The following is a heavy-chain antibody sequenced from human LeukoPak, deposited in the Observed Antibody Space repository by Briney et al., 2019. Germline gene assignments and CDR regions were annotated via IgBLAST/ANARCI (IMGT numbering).Heavy chain of an antibody. CDR3: ARDERIAAAGFDY. V-gene: IGHV1-3*01. J-gene: IGHJ4*02. CDR2: INAGNGNT. CDR1: GYTFTGYY. Sequence: ASVKVSCKASGYTFTGYYMHWVRQAPGQRLEWMGWINAGNGNTKYSQKFQGRVTITRDTSASTAYMELSSLRSEDTAVYYCARDERIAAAGFDYWGQGTLVTVSS. D-gene: IGHD6-13*01.